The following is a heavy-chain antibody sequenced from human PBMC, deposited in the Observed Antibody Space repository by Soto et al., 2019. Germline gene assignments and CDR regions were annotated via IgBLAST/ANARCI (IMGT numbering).Heavy chain of an antibody. CDR2: FDPEDGET. J-gene: IGHJ4*02. CDR1: GYTLTELS. Sequence: ASVKVSCKVSGYTLTELSMHWVRQAPGKGLEWMGGFDPEDGETIYAQKFQGRVTMTEDTSTDTAYMELSSLRSEDTAVYYFATEIGDLLRFLEWSYYFDYWGQGTLVTVSS. D-gene: IGHD3-3*01. CDR3: ATEIGDLLRFLEWSYYFDY. V-gene: IGHV1-24*01.